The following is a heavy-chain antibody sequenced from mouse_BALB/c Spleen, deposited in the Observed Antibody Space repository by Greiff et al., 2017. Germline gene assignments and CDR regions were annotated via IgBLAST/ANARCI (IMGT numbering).Heavy chain of an antibody. CDR1: GYTFTSYY. Sequence: QVHVKQSGAELVKPGASVKLSCKASGYTFTSYYMYWVKQRPGQGLEWIGEINPSNGGTNFNEKFKSKATLTVDKSSSTAYMQLSSLTSEDSAVYYCTSPYGSSPYWYFDVWGAGTTVTVSS. J-gene: IGHJ1*01. CDR2: INPSNGGT. V-gene: IGHV1S81*02. D-gene: IGHD1-1*01. CDR3: TSPYGSSPYWYFDV.